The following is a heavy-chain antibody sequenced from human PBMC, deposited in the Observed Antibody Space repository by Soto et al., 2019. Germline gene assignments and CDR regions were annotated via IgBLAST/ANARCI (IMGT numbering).Heavy chain of an antibody. CDR2: IYYSGST. CDR3: PRTGIAARYQYYFAY. CDR1: GGSISSGDYY. D-gene: IGHD6-6*01. Sequence: TLSLTCTVSGGSISSGDYYWSWIRQPPGKGLAWIGYIYYSGSTYYNPSLKSRVTISVDTSKNQFSLKLSSVTAADTAVYYCPRTGIAARYQYYFAYWGQGTLVTVSS. V-gene: IGHV4-30-4*01. J-gene: IGHJ4*02.